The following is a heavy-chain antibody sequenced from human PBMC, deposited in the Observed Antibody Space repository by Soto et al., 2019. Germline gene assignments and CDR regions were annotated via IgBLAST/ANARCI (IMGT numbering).Heavy chain of an antibody. CDR2: IDPSDSYT. CDR1: GYSFTSYW. D-gene: IGHD5-12*01. Sequence: GESLKISCKGSGYSFTSYWISWVRQMPGKGLEWMGRIDPSDSYTNYSPSFQGHVTISADKSISTAYLQWSSLKASDTAMYYCARLKCLRNADDYYCYGMDVWGQGTTVTVSS. J-gene: IGHJ6*02. CDR3: ARLKCLRNADDYYCYGMDV. V-gene: IGHV5-10-1*01.